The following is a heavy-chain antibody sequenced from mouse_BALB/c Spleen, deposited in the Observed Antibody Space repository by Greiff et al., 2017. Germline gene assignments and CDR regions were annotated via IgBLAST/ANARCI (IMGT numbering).Heavy chain of an antibody. CDR1: GFTFSSYA. V-gene: IGHV5-9-3*01. CDR3: ARAYDYDGESYAMDY. D-gene: IGHD2-4*01. J-gene: IGHJ4*01. Sequence: EVQLQESGGGLVKPGGSLKLSCAASGFTFSSYAMSWVRQTPEKRLEWVATISSGGSYTYYPDSVKGRFTISRDNAKNTLYLQMSSLRSEDTAMYYCARAYDYDGESYAMDYWGQGTSVTVSS. CDR2: ISSGGSYT.